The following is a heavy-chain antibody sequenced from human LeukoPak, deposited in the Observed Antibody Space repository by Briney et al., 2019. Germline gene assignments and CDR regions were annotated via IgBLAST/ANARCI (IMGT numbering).Heavy chain of an antibody. Sequence: PAGTLRLSCAASGFTFSDYYMSWIRQAPGKGLEGVSYISSSGSTIYYAASVKGRFTISRDNAKNSLYLQMNSLRAEDTAVYYCARALKGVRRRLGGTTTFEDYYYMDVWGKGTTVTISS. CDR1: GFTFSDYY. CDR2: ISSSGSTI. J-gene: IGHJ6*03. D-gene: IGHD1-26*01. V-gene: IGHV3-11*01. CDR3: ARALKGVRRRLGGTTTFEDYYYMDV.